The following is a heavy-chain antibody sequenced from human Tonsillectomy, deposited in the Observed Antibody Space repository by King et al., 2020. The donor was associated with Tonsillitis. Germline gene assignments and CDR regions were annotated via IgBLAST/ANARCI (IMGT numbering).Heavy chain of an antibody. Sequence: VQLVESGGGLVQPGGSLRLSCAASGSTVSSNYMTWVRQSPGKGLEWVSVIYSGGTTYYADSVKGRFTISRDNSKNTVYLQMNSLRGEDTAVYYCARGGIATPFDYWGQGTLVTVSS. V-gene: IGHV3-66*01. CDR2: IYSGGTT. J-gene: IGHJ4*02. D-gene: IGHD2-21*01. CDR1: GSTVSSNY. CDR3: ARGGIATPFDY.